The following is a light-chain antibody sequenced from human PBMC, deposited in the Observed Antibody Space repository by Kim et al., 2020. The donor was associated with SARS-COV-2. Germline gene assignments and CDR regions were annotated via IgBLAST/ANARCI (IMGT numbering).Light chain of an antibody. V-gene: IGKV1-12*01. CDR2: DAS. CDR1: QDIRTG. J-gene: IGKJ5*01. CDR3: QQTSGLPIT. Sequence: DIQMTQSPSSVSASVGDRVTITCRASQDIRTGLAWYQQKPGKAPNLLIFDASSLQRGVPSRVSGGGSGTEFTLTISSLQPEDFATYYCQQTSGLPITFGQGTRLEIK.